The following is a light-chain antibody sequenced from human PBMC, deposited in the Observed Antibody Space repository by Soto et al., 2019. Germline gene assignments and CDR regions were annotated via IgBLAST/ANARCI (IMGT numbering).Light chain of an antibody. CDR3: QQSYITPPLT. CDR2: AAS. J-gene: IGKJ4*01. V-gene: IGKV1-39*01. Sequence: DIQMTQSPSSLSASVGDRVTITCRASQSISSYLNWYQQKPGKAPKLLIYAASTLQSGVPSRFSGSGSGTDFTLTISNLQPEDFATYYCQQSYITPPLTFGGGTKVEIK. CDR1: QSISSY.